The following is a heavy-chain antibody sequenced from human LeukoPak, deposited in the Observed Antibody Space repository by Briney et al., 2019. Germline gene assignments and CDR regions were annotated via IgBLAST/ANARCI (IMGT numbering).Heavy chain of an antibody. CDR1: GFTFDDYG. CDR3: TTYGSGRKFDY. D-gene: IGHD3-10*01. Sequence: GGSLRLSCAASGFTFDDYGMSWVRQTPGKGLEWVGRIESKTDGGTTDYAALVKGRFTISRDDSTNTLYLQMNSLKSEDTAVYYCTTYGSGRKFDYWGQGVLVTVSS. CDR2: IESKTDGGTT. V-gene: IGHV3-15*04. J-gene: IGHJ4*02.